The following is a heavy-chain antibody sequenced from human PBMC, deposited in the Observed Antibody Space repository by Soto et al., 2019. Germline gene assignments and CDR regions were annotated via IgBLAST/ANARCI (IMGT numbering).Heavy chain of an antibody. V-gene: IGHV3-30-3*01. CDR3: ARDFYDYGDYVLAHLQH. CDR2: ISYDGSNK. D-gene: IGHD4-17*01. J-gene: IGHJ1*01. Sequence: GGSLRLSCAASGFTFSSYAMHWVRQAPGKGPEWVAVISYDGSNKYYADSVKGRFTISRDNSKNTLYLQMNSLRAEDTAVYYCARDFYDYGDYVLAHLQHWGQGTLVTVSS. CDR1: GFTFSSYA.